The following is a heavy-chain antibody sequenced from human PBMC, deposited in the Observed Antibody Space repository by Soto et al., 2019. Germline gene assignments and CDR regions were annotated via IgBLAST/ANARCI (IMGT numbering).Heavy chain of an antibody. V-gene: IGHV3-33*01. CDR3: ARDHGDYVNYFDY. Sequence: GGSLRLSCAASGFPFSSYGMHWVRQAPGKGLEWVAVIWYDGSNKYYADSVKGRFTISRDNSKNTLYLQMNSLRAEDTAVYYCARDHGDYVNYFDYWGQGTLVTVSS. CDR2: IWYDGSNK. D-gene: IGHD4-17*01. J-gene: IGHJ4*02. CDR1: GFPFSSYG.